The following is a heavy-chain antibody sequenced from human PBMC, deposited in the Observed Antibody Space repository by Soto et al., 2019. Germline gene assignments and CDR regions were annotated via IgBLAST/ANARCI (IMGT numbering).Heavy chain of an antibody. Sequence: GGSLILSCAASGFTFGSCAMSWVRQAPGKGLEWVSTISDTGRGTYYADSVKGRFTISRDNSKNTLFVQMNSLRAEDTAIYYCAKSRVAGPAVNFDYWGPGALVTVSS. J-gene: IGHJ4*02. CDR3: AKSRVAGPAVNFDY. CDR1: GFTFGSCA. D-gene: IGHD6-19*01. V-gene: IGHV3-23*01. CDR2: ISDTGRGT.